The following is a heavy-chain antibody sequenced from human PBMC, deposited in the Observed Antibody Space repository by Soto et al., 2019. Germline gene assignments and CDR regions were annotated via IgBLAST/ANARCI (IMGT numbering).Heavy chain of an antibody. J-gene: IGHJ4*02. CDR1: GFTFRNYG. CDR2: ISYDGSNI. CDR3: AKDRTTSPSYFDY. V-gene: IGHV3-30*18. Sequence: QVQLVESGGGVVQPGMSLRLSCAASGFTFRNYGIHWVRQAPGKGLEWVAVISYDGSNIYYADSVKGRFTISRDNSKNTLYLQINSLKPEDTAVYYCAKDRTTSPSYFDYWGQGTLVTVSS. D-gene: IGHD4-17*01.